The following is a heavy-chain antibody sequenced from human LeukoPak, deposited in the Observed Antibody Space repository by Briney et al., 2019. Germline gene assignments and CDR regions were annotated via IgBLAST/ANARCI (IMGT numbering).Heavy chain of an antibody. V-gene: IGHV4-34*01. CDR2: INHSGST. CDR3: ARGWRVTMVQRGNYYYGMDV. D-gene: IGHD3-10*01. Sequence: PSETLSLTCAVYGGSFSGYYWSWIRQPPGKGLEWIGEINHSGSTNYNPFLKSRVTISVDTSKNQFSLKLSSVTAADTAVYYCARGWRVTMVQRGNYYYGMDVWGKGTTVTVSS. CDR1: GGSFSGYY. J-gene: IGHJ6*04.